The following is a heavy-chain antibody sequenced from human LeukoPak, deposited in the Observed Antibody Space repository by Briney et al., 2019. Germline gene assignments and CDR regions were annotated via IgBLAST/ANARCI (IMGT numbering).Heavy chain of an antibody. CDR2: IRSKAYGGTT. J-gene: IGHJ4*02. Sequence: GRSLRLSCTASGFTFGDYAMSWVRQAPGKGLEWVGFIRSKAYGGTTEYAASVKGRSTISRDDSKSIAYLQMNSLKTEDTAVYYCTRDVYYYDSSVPGYWGQGTLVTVSS. V-gene: IGHV3-49*04. CDR3: TRDVYYYDSSVPGY. CDR1: GFTFGDYA. D-gene: IGHD3-22*01.